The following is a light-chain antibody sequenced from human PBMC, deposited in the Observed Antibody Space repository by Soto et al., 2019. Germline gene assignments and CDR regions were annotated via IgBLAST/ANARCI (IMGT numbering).Light chain of an antibody. Sequence: DIPMTQSPSTLSASVGDRVTITCRASQSIGRWLAWYQQKPGKAPKLLIYEASVLQNGVPSRFSGSGSGTEFTLAVDSLQPDDFATYYCQEHNSYIPTFGPGTRVEIK. CDR2: EAS. CDR1: QSIGRW. CDR3: QEHNSYIPT. V-gene: IGKV1-5*03. J-gene: IGKJ1*01.